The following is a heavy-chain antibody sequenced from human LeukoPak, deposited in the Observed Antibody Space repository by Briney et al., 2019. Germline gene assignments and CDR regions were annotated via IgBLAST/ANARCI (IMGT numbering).Heavy chain of an antibody. J-gene: IGHJ4*02. V-gene: IGHV3-23*01. CDR2: ISGNGDDA. D-gene: IGHD3/OR15-3a*01. CDR1: GFWFSNYG. CDR3: AKRDWPYYFDY. Sequence: GGSLRLSCAASGFWFSNYGINWVRQAPGKGLEWVSVISGNGDDAFYADSVKGRFRISRDNSKNTVYLKMNSLGADDTAVYYCAKRDWPYYFDYWGQGTLVAVSS.